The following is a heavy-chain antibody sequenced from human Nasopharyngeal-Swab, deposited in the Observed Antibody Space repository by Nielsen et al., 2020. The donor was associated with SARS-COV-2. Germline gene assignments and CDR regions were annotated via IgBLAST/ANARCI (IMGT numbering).Heavy chain of an antibody. CDR1: GGSISSSSYY. J-gene: IGHJ5*02. D-gene: IGHD3-3*01. CDR2: IYYSGST. Sequence: SETLSLTCTVSGGSISSSSYYWGWIRQPPGKGLEWIGSIYYSGSTYYNPSLKSRVTISVDTSKIQFSLKLSSVTAADTAVYYCAATSVLRFLEWLNNWFDPWGQGTLVTVSS. V-gene: IGHV4-39*01. CDR3: AATSVLRFLEWLNNWFDP.